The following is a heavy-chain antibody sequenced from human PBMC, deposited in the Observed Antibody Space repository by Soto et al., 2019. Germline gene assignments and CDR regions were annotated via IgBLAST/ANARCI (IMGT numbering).Heavy chain of an antibody. CDR3: ARQGFGPLHGRVDV. CDR2: VHHSWGS. D-gene: IGHD3-10*01. J-gene: IGHJ6*02. CDR1: GGYISSYY. Sequence: QVQLQESGPGLVKPSETLSLSCTVSGGYISSYYWSWFRQSPGKRMEWIGYVHHSWGSSYNPTLQRRVAISLDTSKSQFSLTVTSVTATDTAVYYCARQGFGPLHGRVDVWGQGTTVTVSS. V-gene: IGHV4-59*08.